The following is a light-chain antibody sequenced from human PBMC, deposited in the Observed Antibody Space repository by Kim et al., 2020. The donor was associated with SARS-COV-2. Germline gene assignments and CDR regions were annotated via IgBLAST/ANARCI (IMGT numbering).Light chain of an antibody. CDR1: QTVTSNY. CDR2: GAS. V-gene: IGKV3-20*01. Sequence: SPGERATPACRASQTVTSNYLAWYQQKPGQAPRLLIYGASSRATGIPDRFSGSGSGTDFTLTISRLEPEDFAVYYCQQYGSSPATFGQATKVDIK. J-gene: IGKJ1*01. CDR3: QQYGSSPAT.